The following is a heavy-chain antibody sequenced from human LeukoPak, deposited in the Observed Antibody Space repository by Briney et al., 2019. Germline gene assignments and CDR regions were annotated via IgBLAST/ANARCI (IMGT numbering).Heavy chain of an antibody. J-gene: IGHJ3*02. CDR1: GFTFSTYF. Sequence: GGSLRLSCAASGFTFSTYFMHWVRQAPGKGLEWVADIASDGSHTFYVESVEGRFTISRDNSKNTLYLQMNSLRAEDTAIYFCARERQDTILHSGAFDIWGQGTMVTVSS. D-gene: IGHD2-21*01. V-gene: IGHV3-30-3*01. CDR3: ARERQDTILHSGAFDI. CDR2: IASDGSHT.